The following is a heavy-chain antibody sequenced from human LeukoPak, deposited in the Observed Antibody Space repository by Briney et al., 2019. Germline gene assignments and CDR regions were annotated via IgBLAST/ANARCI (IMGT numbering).Heavy chain of an antibody. V-gene: IGHV3-30-3*01. CDR3: ARDSGGDYFYFYMDV. CDR2: ISYDGSNK. D-gene: IGHD3-10*01. Sequence: PGGSLRLSCAASGFTFSRNTMHWVRQAPGKGLEWVAVISYDGSNKYYADSVRGRFTISRDNSKNTLYVQMNSLRDEDTAVYYCARDSGGDYFYFYMDVWGKGTTVTVSS. CDR1: GFTFSRNT. J-gene: IGHJ6*03.